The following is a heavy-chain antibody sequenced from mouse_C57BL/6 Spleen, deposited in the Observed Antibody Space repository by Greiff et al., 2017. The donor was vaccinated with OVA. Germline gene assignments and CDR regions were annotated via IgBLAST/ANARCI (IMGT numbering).Heavy chain of an antibody. D-gene: IGHD1-1*01. CDR2: ISYSGST. Sequence: EVKLQESGPGMVKPSQSLSLTCTVTGYSITSGYDWHWIRHFPGNKLEWMGYISYSGSTNYNPSLKSRISITHDTSKNHFFLKLNSVTTEDTATYYCARPAYYYGSRGDWYFDVWGTGTTVTVSS. CDR1: GYSITSGYD. J-gene: IGHJ1*03. CDR3: ARPAYYYGSRGDWYFDV. V-gene: IGHV3-1*01.